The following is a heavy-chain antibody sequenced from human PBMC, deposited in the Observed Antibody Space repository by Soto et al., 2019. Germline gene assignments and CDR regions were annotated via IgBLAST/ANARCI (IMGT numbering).Heavy chain of an antibody. D-gene: IGHD3-3*02. CDR1: GGSISSSY. V-gene: IGHV4-59*05. Sequence: PSETLSLTCTVSGGSISSSYWSWIRQPPGKGLEWIGSIYYSGSTYYNPSLKSRVTISVDTSKNQFSLKLSSVTAADTAVYYCASPKIAFYNWFDPWGQGTLVTVSS. CDR2: IYYSGST. CDR3: ASPKIAFYNWFDP. J-gene: IGHJ5*02.